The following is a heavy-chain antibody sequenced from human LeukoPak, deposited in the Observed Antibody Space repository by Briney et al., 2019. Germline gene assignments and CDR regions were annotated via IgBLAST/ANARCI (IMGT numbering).Heavy chain of an antibody. J-gene: IGHJ6*04. D-gene: IGHD6-13*01. CDR2: ISAYNGNT. V-gene: IGHV1-18*04. Sequence: ASVKVSCKASGYTFTSYGISWVRQAPGRGLEWMGWISAYNGNTNYAQKLQGRVTMTTDTSTSTAYMELRSLRSDDTAVYYCAREGEAAGTPESYYYYYGMDVWGKGTTVTVSS. CDR3: AREGEAAGTPESYYYYYGMDV. CDR1: GYTFTSYG.